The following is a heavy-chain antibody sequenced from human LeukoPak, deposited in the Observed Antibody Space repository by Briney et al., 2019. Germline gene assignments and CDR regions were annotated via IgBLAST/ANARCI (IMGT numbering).Heavy chain of an antibody. V-gene: IGHV3-21*01. CDR2: ISSSSSYI. J-gene: IGHJ4*02. CDR3: ASPAVAAKTFGY. CDR1: GFTFDDYG. Sequence: GGSLRLSCAASGFTFDDYGMSWVRQAPGKGLEWVSSISSSSSYIYYADSVKGRFTISRDNAKNSLYLQMNSLRAEDTAVYYCASPAVAAKTFGYWGQGTLVTVSS. D-gene: IGHD6-19*01.